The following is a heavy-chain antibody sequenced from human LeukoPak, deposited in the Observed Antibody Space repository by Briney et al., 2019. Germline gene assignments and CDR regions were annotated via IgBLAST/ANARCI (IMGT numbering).Heavy chain of an antibody. Sequence: GGSLRLSCAASGFTFSSYWMHWVRQAPGKGLVWVSRINCDGSSTSYADSVKGRFTISRDNAKNTLYLQMSSLRAEDTAVYYCARADYGDYQQSDYWGQGTLVTVSS. CDR2: INCDGSST. V-gene: IGHV3-74*01. CDR3: ARADYGDYQQSDY. CDR1: GFTFSSYW. J-gene: IGHJ4*02. D-gene: IGHD4-17*01.